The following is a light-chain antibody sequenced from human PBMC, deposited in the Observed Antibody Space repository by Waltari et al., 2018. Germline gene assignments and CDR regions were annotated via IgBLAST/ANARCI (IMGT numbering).Light chain of an antibody. Sequence: QSALTQPASVSGSPGQSITISCTGTSGDVGGYNFVSWYQQHPGKAPKLMIYDVSKRPSGVSNRFSGSKSGNTASLTISGLQAEDEADYYCNAYTSSSALVFGGGTKLTVL. CDR2: DVS. CDR3: NAYTSSSALV. V-gene: IGLV2-14*03. CDR1: SGDVGGYNF. J-gene: IGLJ3*02.